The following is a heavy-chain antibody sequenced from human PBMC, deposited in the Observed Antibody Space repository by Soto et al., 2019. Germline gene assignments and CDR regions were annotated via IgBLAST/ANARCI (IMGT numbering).Heavy chain of an antibody. CDR3: ARGGGVKYSGSYYNFDY. D-gene: IGHD1-26*01. J-gene: IGHJ4*02. V-gene: IGHV1-18*01. CDR1: GYTFTSYG. CDR2: ISAYNGNT. Sequence: ASVKVSCKASGYTFTSYGISWVRQAPGQGLERMGWISAYNGNTNYAQKLQGRVTMTTDTSTSTSYMELRSLRSDDTAVYYCARGGGVKYSGSYYNFDYWGQGTLVTVSS.